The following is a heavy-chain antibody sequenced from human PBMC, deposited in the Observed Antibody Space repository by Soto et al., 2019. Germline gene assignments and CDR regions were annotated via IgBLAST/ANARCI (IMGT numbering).Heavy chain of an antibody. Sequence: QLQLQESGPGLVKPSETLSLTCTVSGGSISSSSYYWGWIRQPPGKGLEWIGSIYYSGSTYYNPSLKSRVTISVDPSKNQLSLKLSSVTAADTAVYYCARRGYSSGWDDYWGQGTLVTVSS. CDR2: IYYSGST. V-gene: IGHV4-39*01. CDR3: ARRGYSSGWDDY. CDR1: GGSISSSSYY. J-gene: IGHJ4*02. D-gene: IGHD6-19*01.